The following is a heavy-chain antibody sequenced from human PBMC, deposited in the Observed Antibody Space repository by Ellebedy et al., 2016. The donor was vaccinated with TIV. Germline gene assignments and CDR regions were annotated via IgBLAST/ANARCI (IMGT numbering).Heavy chain of an antibody. Sequence: MPSETLSLTCTVSGGSISNSDYYWDWIRQPPGKGLEWIGEVNPSWPTNDNPSLKSRVTISVDTPKKQFYLRLTSVTAADTAVYYCARARGQYLYGSGSYFTNWGQGEMVTVSS. D-gene: IGHD3-10*01. CDR2: VNPSWPT. CDR3: ARARGQYLYGSGSYFTN. J-gene: IGHJ4*02. CDR1: GGSISNSDYY. V-gene: IGHV4-39*07.